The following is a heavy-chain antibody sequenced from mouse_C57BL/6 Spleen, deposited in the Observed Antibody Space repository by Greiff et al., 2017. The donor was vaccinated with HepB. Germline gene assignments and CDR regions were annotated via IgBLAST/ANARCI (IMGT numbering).Heavy chain of an antibody. J-gene: IGHJ3*01. CDR2: IWGGGST. CDR3: AKRLTGAFAY. Sequence: QVHVKQSGPGLVAPSQSLSITCTVSGFSLTSYGVDWVRQPPGKGLEWLGVIWGGGSTNYNSALMSRLSNSKANSKSQVFLKMNSLQTDDTAMYYCAKRLTGAFAYWGQGTLVTVSA. V-gene: IGHV2-9*01. CDR1: GFSLTSYG. D-gene: IGHD4-1*01.